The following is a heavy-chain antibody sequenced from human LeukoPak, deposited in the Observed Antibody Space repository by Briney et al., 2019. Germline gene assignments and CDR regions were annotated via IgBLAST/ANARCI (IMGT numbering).Heavy chain of an antibody. D-gene: IGHD3-22*01. CDR3: AKDYYDSSGYYYDY. CDR2: ISAYNGNA. V-gene: IGHV1-18*01. CDR1: GYTFTSYG. J-gene: IGHJ4*02. Sequence: ASVKVSCKASGYTFTSYGISWVRQAPGQGLEWMGWISAYNGNANYAQKLQGRVTMTTDSSTSTAYMELRSLRSDDTAVYYCAKDYYDSSGYYYDYWGQGTLVTVSS.